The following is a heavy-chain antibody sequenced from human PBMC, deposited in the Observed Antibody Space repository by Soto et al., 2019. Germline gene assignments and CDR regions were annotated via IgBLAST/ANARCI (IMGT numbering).Heavy chain of an antibody. V-gene: IGHV3-73*01. CDR1: GFTFSGSA. CDR3: TRHVSGYDKELDY. Sequence: GGSLRLSCAASGFTFSGSAMHWVRQASGKGLEWVGRIRSKANSYATAYAASVKGRFTISRDDSKNTAYLQMNSLKTEDTAVYYCTRHVSGYDKELDYWGQGTLVTVSS. J-gene: IGHJ4*02. CDR2: IRSKANSYAT. D-gene: IGHD5-12*01.